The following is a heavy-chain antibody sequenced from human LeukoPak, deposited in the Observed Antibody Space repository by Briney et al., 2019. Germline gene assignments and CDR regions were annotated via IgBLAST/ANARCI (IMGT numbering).Heavy chain of an antibody. CDR1: GFTFSSYA. CDR3: AKDHQGVADYFDY. V-gene: IGHV3-23*01. Sequence: GGSLRLSCAASGFTFSSYAMTWVRQAPGKGLEWVPAISGSDGSTYYADSVKGRFTISRDNSKNTLYLQMNSLRAEDTAVYYCAKDHQGVADYFDYWGQGTLVTVSS. J-gene: IGHJ4*02. D-gene: IGHD2-15*01. CDR2: ISGSDGST.